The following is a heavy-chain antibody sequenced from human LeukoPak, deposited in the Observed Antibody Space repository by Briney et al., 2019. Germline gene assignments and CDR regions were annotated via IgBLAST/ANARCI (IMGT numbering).Heavy chain of an antibody. J-gene: IGHJ4*02. D-gene: IGHD5-18*01. CDR2: INHSGST. V-gene: IGHV4-34*01. CDR3: ASGNTAMDPYYFDY. CDR1: GGSISSYY. Sequence: SETLSLTCTVSGGSISSYYWSWIRQPPGKGLEWIGEINHSGSTNYNPSLKSRVTISVDTSKNQFSLKLSSVTAADTAVYYCASGNTAMDPYYFDYWGQGTLVTVSS.